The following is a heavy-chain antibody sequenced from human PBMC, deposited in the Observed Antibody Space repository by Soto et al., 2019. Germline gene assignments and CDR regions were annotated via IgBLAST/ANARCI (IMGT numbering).Heavy chain of an antibody. V-gene: IGHV1-18*01. CDR2: INTYNGHS. J-gene: IGHJ4*02. CDR1: GYSFNYYG. D-gene: IGHD3-22*01. CDR3: ARDRLRGYDSSGFYS. Sequence: QVELVQSGAELRKPGASVKVSCKSFGYSFNYYGINWVRQAPGQGLEWMGWINTYNGHSNYAQKFEDRVTMTTATSTSTVTLELRSLKSDDTATYYCARDRLRGYDSSGFYSWAQGTLVIVSS.